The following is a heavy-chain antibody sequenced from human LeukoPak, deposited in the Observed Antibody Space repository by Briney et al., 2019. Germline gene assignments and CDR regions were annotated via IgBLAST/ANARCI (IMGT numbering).Heavy chain of an antibody. Sequence: AGGSLRLSCEASGFTVSSTHMVWVRQAPGKGLEWVSVTYTGGNSYYAGSEQGRFIISRDISKNTLYLQMNNLRAEDSALYYCARGGRGSAAVVAPRSFDIWGQGTMVTVSS. CDR3: ARGGRGSAAVVAPRSFDI. CDR1: GFTVSSTH. CDR2: TYTGGNS. J-gene: IGHJ3*02. D-gene: IGHD3-22*01. V-gene: IGHV3-53*01.